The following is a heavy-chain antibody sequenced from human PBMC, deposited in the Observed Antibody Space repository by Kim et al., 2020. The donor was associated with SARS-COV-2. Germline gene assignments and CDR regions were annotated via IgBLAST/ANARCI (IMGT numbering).Heavy chain of an antibody. CDR1: GGSISSGSYY. V-gene: IGHV4-61*02. CDR2: IYTSGST. J-gene: IGHJ4*02. CDR3: ARTGYYYDSSGYYRYRDY. Sequence: SETLSLTCTVSGGSISSGSYYWSWIRQPAGKGLEWIGRIYTSGSTNYNPSLKSRVTISVDTSKNQFSLKLSSVTAADTAVYYCARTGYYYDSSGYYRYRDYWGQGTLVTVSS. D-gene: IGHD3-22*01.